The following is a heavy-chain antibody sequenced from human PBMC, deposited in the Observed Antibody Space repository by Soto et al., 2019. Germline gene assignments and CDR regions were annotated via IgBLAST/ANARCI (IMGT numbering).Heavy chain of an antibody. CDR3: ARGGYYDSSGSRNYHYYGMNV. Sequence: APGQGLEWLGWISAYDDNTKYAQTLQGRVSMSTDTSTNTAYMELRSLRSDDTAMYYCARGGYYDSSGSRNYHYYGMNVWGQGTTVTVSS. J-gene: IGHJ6*02. V-gene: IGHV1-18*01. D-gene: IGHD3-22*01. CDR2: ISAYDDNT.